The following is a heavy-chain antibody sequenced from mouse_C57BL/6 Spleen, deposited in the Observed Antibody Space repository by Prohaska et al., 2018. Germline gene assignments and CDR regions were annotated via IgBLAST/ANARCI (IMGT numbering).Heavy chain of an antibody. D-gene: IGHD2-3*01. CDR2: INPSNGVK. V-gene: IGHV1-53*01. CDR1: GYTFTSYW. J-gene: IGHJ4*01. CDR3: ARGGDGYYGSIDY. Sequence: QVQLQQPGTELVKPGASVKLSCQASGYTFTSYWMHWVKQRPVQGLEWIGNINPSNGVKNNEEKIKRKATMAVDKSSSTDYMQRSRMTDEDSAVYYGARGGDGYYGSIDYWGQGTSVTVSS.